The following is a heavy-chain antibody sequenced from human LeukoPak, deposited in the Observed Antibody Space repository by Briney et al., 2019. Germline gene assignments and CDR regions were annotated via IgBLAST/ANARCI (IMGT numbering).Heavy chain of an antibody. J-gene: IGHJ4*02. Sequence: PGGSLRLSCVASGFPFSSYRVTWVRQAPGKGLEWVANIKQDGSKKSYVDSVKGRFTISRDNAKNSLYLQMNSLRAEDTAIYYCTRVGYIDEGIDYWGQGTLVTVSS. CDR1: GFPFSSYR. V-gene: IGHV3-7*04. D-gene: IGHD5-24*01. CDR3: TRVGYIDEGIDY. CDR2: IKQDGSKK.